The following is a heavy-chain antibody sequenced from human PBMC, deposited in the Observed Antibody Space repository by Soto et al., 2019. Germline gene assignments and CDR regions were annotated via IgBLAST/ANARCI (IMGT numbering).Heavy chain of an antibody. CDR1: GFTFSSYS. D-gene: IGHD3-9*01. V-gene: IGHV3-21*01. CDR2: ISSSSSYI. Sequence: GGSLRLSCAASGFTFSSYSMNWVRQAPGKGLEWVSSISSSSSYIYYADSVKGRFTISRDNAKNSLYLQMNSLRAEDTAVYYCARDPTRGADFDRLFDYWGQGTLVTVSS. J-gene: IGHJ4*02. CDR3: ARDPTRGADFDRLFDY.